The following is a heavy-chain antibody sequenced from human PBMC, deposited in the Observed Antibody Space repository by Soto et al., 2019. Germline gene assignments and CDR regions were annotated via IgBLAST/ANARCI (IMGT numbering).Heavy chain of an antibody. D-gene: IGHD6-19*01. Sequence: ASVKVSCKASGYTFTSYGISWVRQAPGQGLEWMGWISAYNGNTNYAQKLQGRVTMTTDTSTSTAYMELRSLRSDDTAVYYCAGLTIAVADSVSYYGMDVWGQGTTITVSS. CDR2: ISAYNGNT. CDR1: GYTFTSYG. V-gene: IGHV1-18*01. CDR3: AGLTIAVADSVSYYGMDV. J-gene: IGHJ6*02.